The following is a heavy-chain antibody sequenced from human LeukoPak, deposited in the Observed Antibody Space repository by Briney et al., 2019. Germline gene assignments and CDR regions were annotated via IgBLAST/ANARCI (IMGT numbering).Heavy chain of an antibody. CDR3: AKDIRQLIFGVVANWFDP. J-gene: IGHJ5*02. V-gene: IGHV3-23*01. CDR2: ISGWCGST. CDR1: GFTFSSYA. Sequence: GGSLRLSCGASGFTFSSYAMSWVRQAPGKRLECVSAISGWCGSTYCADSVKGRFTISRDNSKNTLYLQMNSLRAEDTAVYYCAKDIRQLIFGVVANWFDPWGQGTLVTVSS. D-gene: IGHD3-3*01.